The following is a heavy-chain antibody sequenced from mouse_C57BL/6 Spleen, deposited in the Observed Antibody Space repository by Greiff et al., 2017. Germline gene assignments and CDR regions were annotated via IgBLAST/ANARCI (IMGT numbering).Heavy chain of an antibody. CDR1: GYTFTSYW. J-gene: IGHJ1*03. D-gene: IGHD1-1*01. Sequence: QVQLQQPGAELVRPGSSVKLSCKASGYTFTSYWMHWVKQRPIQGLEWIGNIDPSDSETHYNQKFKDKATLTVDKSSSTAYMQLSSLPSEDSAVYYCAMSGSSYSYFDVWGTGTTVTVSS. V-gene: IGHV1-52*01. CDR2: IDPSDSET. CDR3: AMSGSSYSYFDV.